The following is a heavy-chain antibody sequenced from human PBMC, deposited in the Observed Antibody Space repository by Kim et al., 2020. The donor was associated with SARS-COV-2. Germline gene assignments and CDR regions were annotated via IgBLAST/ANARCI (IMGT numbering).Heavy chain of an antibody. CDR1: GFSFSDYY. Sequence: GGSLRLSCAASGFSFSDYYMSWVRQAPGKGLEWISYISSNGTTTYYADPVKGRFTFSRDNAKNSLYLEMNSLRAEDTAVDYCARALGGGSHSDYWGQATL. D-gene: IGHD1-26*01. CDR3: ARALGGGSHSDY. CDR2: ISSNGTTT. J-gene: IGHJ4*02. V-gene: IGHV3-11*01.